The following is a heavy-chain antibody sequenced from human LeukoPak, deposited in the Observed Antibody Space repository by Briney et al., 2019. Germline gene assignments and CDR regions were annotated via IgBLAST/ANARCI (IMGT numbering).Heavy chain of an antibody. CDR2: INPNSGGT. CDR3: ARDIVGYSSSWYDWFDP. J-gene: IGHJ5*02. D-gene: IGHD6-13*01. CDR1: GYTFTGYH. V-gene: IGHV1-2*06. Sequence: ASVKVSCKASGYTFTGYHMHWVRQAPGQGLEWMGRINPNSGGTDYAQKFQGRVTMTRDTSISTAYMELRSLRSDDTAVYYCARDIVGYSSSWYDWFDPWGQGTLVTVSS.